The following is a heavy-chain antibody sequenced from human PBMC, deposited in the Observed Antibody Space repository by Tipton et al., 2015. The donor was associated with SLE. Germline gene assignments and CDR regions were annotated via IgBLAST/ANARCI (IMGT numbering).Heavy chain of an antibody. J-gene: IGHJ4*02. Sequence: TLSLTCIVSGGSISSSSYYWGWIRQPPGKGLEWIGRYYYSGSTNYNPSLKSRVTISVDTSKNRFSLKRSSVTAADTAVYYCARLLYYYDSSGYLDYWGQGTLVTVSS. CDR2: YYYSGST. V-gene: IGHV4-39*07. CDR3: ARLLYYYDSSGYLDY. D-gene: IGHD3-22*01. CDR1: GGSISSSSYY.